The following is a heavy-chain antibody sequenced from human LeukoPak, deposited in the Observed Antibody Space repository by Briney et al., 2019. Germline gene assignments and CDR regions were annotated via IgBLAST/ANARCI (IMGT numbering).Heavy chain of an antibody. J-gene: IGHJ4*02. Sequence: SEILSLTCTVSGGSISSYYWSWIRQPAGKGLEWIGRIYTSGSTNYNPSLKSRVTMSVDTSKNQFSLKPSSVTAADTAVYYCARVSDYYGSGSQVYYFDYWGQGTLVTVSS. V-gene: IGHV4-4*07. CDR2: IYTSGST. CDR3: ARVSDYYGSGSQVYYFDY. CDR1: GGSISSYY. D-gene: IGHD3-10*01.